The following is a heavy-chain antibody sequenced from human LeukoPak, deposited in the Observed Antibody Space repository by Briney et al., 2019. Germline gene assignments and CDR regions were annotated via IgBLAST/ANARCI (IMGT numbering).Heavy chain of an antibody. CDR2: IYPGDSDT. Sequence: GESLKISCKGSGYSFTSYWIGWVRHMPGKGLEWMGIIYPGDSDTRYSPSFQGHGSISANKSTSTAYLQWSSLKPWDPAMYYCARLGTGTPPGYFDYWGEGTLVTVSS. J-gene: IGHJ4*02. CDR1: GYSFTSYW. CDR3: ARLGTGTPPGYFDY. V-gene: IGHV5-51*01. D-gene: IGHD1-1*01.